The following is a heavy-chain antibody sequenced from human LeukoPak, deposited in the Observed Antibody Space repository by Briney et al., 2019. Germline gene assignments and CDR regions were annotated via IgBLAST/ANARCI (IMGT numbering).Heavy chain of an antibody. Sequence: ASVKASCKASGYTFTSYDINWVRQATGQGLEWMGWMNPNSGNTGYAQKFQGRVTMTRNTSISTAYMELSSLRSEDTAVYYCARFSVHPTLHDYWGQGTLVTVSS. CDR1: GYTFTSYD. CDR3: ARFSVHPTLHDY. V-gene: IGHV1-8*01. D-gene: IGHD1-1*01. CDR2: MNPNSGNT. J-gene: IGHJ4*02.